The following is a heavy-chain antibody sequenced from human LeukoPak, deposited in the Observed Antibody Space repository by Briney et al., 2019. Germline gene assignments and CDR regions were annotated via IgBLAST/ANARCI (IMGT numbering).Heavy chain of an antibody. D-gene: IGHD2-2*01. J-gene: IGHJ4*02. CDR2: IIPIFGTA. Sequence: ASVKVSCKASGGTFSSYAISWVRQAPGQGLEWMGGIIPIFGTANYAQKFQGRVTITTDESTSTAYMELSSLRSEDTAVYYCARGYCSSTSCCQADYWGQGTLVTVSS. V-gene: IGHV1-69*05. CDR3: ARGYCSSTSCCQADY. CDR1: GGTFSSYA.